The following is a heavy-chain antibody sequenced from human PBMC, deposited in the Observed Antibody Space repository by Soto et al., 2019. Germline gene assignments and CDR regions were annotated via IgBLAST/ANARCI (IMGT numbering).Heavy chain of an antibody. CDR1: GFTFSSYG. CDR3: ARDAGYLEWLDRGDYYYYYMDV. J-gene: IGHJ6*03. V-gene: IGHV3-33*01. D-gene: IGHD3-3*01. Sequence: QVQLVESGGGVVQPGRSLRLSCAASGFTFSSYGMHWVHQAPGKGLEWVAVIWYDGSNKYYADSVKGRFTISRDNSKNTLYLQMNSLRAEDTAVYYCARDAGYLEWLDRGDYYYYYMDVWGKGTTVTVSS. CDR2: IWYDGSNK.